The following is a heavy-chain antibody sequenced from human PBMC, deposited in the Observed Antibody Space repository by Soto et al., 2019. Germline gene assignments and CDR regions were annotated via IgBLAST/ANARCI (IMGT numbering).Heavy chain of an antibody. J-gene: IGHJ4*02. CDR3: ARIAVAGTPRLGWLDY. CDR2: IYYSGST. V-gene: IGHV4-59*01. Sequence: SETLSLTCTVSGGSISSYYWSWIRQPPGKGLEWIGYIYYSGSTNYNPSLKSRVTISVDTSKNQFSLKLSSVTAADTAVYYCARIAVAGTPRLGWLDYWGQGIVVTVSS. D-gene: IGHD6-19*01. CDR1: GGSISSYY.